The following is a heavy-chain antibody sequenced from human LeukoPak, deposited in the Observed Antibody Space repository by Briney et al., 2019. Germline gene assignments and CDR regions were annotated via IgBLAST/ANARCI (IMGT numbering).Heavy chain of an antibody. CDR1: GFTFSSYG. Sequence: QPGRSLRLSCAASGFTFSSYGIHWVRQAPGKGLERVAVVSYDGSNKYYADSVKGRFTISRDNSQNTLYLQMNSLRAEDTAVYYCARVGYYASGPFSYFDYWGQGTLVTVSS. D-gene: IGHD3-10*01. V-gene: IGHV3-30*03. CDR3: ARVGYYASGPFSYFDY. CDR2: VSYDGSNK. J-gene: IGHJ4*02.